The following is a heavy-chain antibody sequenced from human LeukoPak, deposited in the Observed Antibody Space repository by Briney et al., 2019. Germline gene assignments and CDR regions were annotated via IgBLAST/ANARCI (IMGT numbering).Heavy chain of an antibody. CDR2: IDWDDDK. V-gene: IGHV2-70*01. CDR3: ARTGYSNGWFDY. Sequence: SGPALVKPTQTLTLTCTFSGFSLSTRGRCVSWIRQPPGEALEWLALIDWDDDKYYSTSLKTRLTISKDTSKNQVVLTMTNMDPVDTATYYCARTGYSNGWFDYWGQGTLVTVSS. CDR1: GFSLSTRGRC. J-gene: IGHJ4*02. D-gene: IGHD6-19*01.